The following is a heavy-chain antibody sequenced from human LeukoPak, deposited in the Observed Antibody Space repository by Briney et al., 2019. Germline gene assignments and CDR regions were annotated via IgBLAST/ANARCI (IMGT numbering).Heavy chain of an antibody. CDR3: AREVYYHRSGYLKAFDI. J-gene: IGHJ3*02. Sequence: PGGSLRLSCAASGFTFSDYSMNWVRQAPGKGLEWVSSISSSSSYIYYADSLKGRFTISRDNAKNSLYLQMNSLRAEDTAVYYCAREVYYHRSGYLKAFDIWGQGTMVTVSS. V-gene: IGHV3-21*04. D-gene: IGHD3-22*01. CDR1: GFTFSDYS. CDR2: ISSSSSYI.